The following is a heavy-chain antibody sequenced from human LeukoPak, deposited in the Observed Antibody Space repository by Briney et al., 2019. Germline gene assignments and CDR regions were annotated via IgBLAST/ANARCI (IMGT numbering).Heavy chain of an antibody. D-gene: IGHD3-3*02. J-gene: IGHJ4*02. Sequence: GGSLRLSCEASGITSSSYSMNWVRQAPGKGLEWVSSISSRSSYIYYADSVKGRFTISRDNGKNSLYLQMNSLRAEDTAVYYCTRDVPGISSDYWGQGTLVTVSS. CDR3: TRDVPGISSDY. V-gene: IGHV3-21*01. CDR1: GITSSSYS. CDR2: ISSRSSYI.